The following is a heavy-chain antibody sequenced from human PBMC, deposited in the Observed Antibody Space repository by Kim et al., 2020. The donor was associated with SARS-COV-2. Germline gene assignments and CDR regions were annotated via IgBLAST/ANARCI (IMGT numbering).Heavy chain of an antibody. CDR1: GFTFSSYW. CDR3: ARGPLGMVQYYFDY. J-gene: IGHJ4*02. Sequence: GGSLRLSCAASGFTFSSYWMSWVRQAPGKGLEWVANIKQDGSEKYYVDSVKGRFTISRDNAKNSLYLQMNGLRAEDTAVYYCARGPLGMVQYYFDYWGQGTPVTVSS. CDR2: IKQDGSEK. D-gene: IGHD2-8*01. V-gene: IGHV3-7*01.